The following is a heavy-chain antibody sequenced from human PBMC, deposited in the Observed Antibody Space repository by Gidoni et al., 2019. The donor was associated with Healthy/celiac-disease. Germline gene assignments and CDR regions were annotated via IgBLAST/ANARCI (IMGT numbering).Heavy chain of an antibody. J-gene: IGHJ6*02. D-gene: IGHD2-21*02. V-gene: IGHV1-69*01. CDR1: GGNFRSYA. Sequence: QVQLVQSGAEVKKPGASVKVSCKASGGNFRSYAISWVRQAPGQGLEWLGGIIPIFGTANYAQKFQGRVTITADESTSTAYMELSSLRSEDTAVYYCARDGTVVTPGGPSLDVWGQGTTVTVS. CDR2: IIPIFGTA. CDR3: ARDGTVVTPGGPSLDV.